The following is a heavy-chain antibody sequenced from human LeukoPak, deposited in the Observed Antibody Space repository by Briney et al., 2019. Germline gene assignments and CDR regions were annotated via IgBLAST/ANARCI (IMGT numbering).Heavy chain of an antibody. V-gene: IGHV1-2*02. CDR2: INPNSGGT. Sequence: ASVKVSCKASGYTFTGYYMHWVRQAPAQGLEWMGWINPNSGGTNYAQKFQGRVTMTRDTSISTAYMELSRLKSDDTAVYYCATGRNYGDYESGPSDYWGQGTLVTVSS. CDR1: GYTFTGYY. D-gene: IGHD4-17*01. CDR3: ATGRNYGDYESGPSDY. J-gene: IGHJ4*02.